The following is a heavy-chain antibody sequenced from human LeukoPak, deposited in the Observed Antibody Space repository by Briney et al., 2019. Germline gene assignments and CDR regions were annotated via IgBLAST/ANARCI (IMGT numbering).Heavy chain of an antibody. Sequence: SETLSLTCGVYGGSFSGYYWSWIRQPPGKGLEWIGEINHSGSTNYNPSLKSRVTISVDTSKNQFSLKLSSVTAADTAVYYCAREGIVGATLGAFDIWGQGTMVTVSS. CDR1: GGSFSGYY. D-gene: IGHD1-26*01. J-gene: IGHJ3*02. CDR2: INHSGST. V-gene: IGHV4-34*01. CDR3: AREGIVGATLGAFDI.